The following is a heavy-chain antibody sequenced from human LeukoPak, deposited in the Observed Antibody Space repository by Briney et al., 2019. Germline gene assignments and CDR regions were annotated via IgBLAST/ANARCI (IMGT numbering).Heavy chain of an antibody. J-gene: IGHJ4*02. Sequence: SGGSLRLSCAASGFTFSSYAMSWVRQAPGKGLEWVSAISGSGGSTYYADSVKGRFIITRDNSKNTLYLQMNSLRAEDTAVYYCAKDRGYSYGSPFDYWGQGTLVTVSS. CDR3: AKDRGYSYGSPFDY. CDR1: GFTFSSYA. D-gene: IGHD5-18*01. CDR2: ISGSGGST. V-gene: IGHV3-23*01.